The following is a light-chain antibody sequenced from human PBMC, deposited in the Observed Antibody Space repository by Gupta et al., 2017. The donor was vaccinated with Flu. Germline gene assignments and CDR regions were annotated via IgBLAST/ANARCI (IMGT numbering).Light chain of an antibody. CDR3: QLNGTTPRFT. CDR2: SAS. V-gene: IGKV3-20*01. Sequence: TFSCSASHLVNNTYSALYWSRHGQGPTPLVHSASVRATGVRDRVSGSGCGTDVTLTINRREPEDYGVYFCQLNGTTPRFTFGQGTRVEMK. CDR1: HLVNNTY. J-gene: IGKJ3*01.